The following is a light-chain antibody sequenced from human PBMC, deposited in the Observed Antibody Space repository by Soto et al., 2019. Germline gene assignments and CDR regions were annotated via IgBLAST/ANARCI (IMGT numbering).Light chain of an antibody. J-gene: IGKJ1*01. CDR1: QSVSSN. CDR3: HQYNSWPLT. V-gene: IGKV3-15*01. CDR2: GAS. Sequence: EIVMTQSPATLSVSPGERATLSCRASQSVSSNLAWYQQKPGQAPRLLIYGASTRATGIPARFSGSGSGTDFTLTISSLQSEDFAVYYCHQYNSWPLTFGQGTKVDIK.